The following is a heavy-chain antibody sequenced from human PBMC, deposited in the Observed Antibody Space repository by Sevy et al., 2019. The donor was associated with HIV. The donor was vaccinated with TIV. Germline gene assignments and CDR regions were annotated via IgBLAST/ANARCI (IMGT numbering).Heavy chain of an antibody. CDR2: INPNSDGT. D-gene: IGHD3-3*01. V-gene: IGHV1-2*02. J-gene: IGHJ4*02. CDR1: GYTFTGYY. CDR3: ARGENFWTASYYFDY. Sequence: ASVKVSCKASGYTFTGYYIHWVRQAPGQGLEWMGWINPNSDGTNHVQKFQGRVTMTSDTSINTAYMDLRRLRSDDTAVYYCARGENFWTASYYFDYWCQGTLVTVSS.